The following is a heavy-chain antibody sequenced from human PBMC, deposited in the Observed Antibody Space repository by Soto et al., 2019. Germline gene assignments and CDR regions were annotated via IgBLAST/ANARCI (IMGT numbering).Heavy chain of an antibody. D-gene: IGHD3-22*01. CDR2: IYWDDDK. V-gene: IGHV2-5*02. Sequence: QITLKESGPTLVKPTQTLTLTCTFSGFSLSTSGVGVGWIRQPPGKALEWLALIYWDDDKRYSPSLKSRLTITKDPSKNQVVLTMTNMDPVDTATYYCAHRREDYDRSGDFFHYSGQGTLVTVSS. J-gene: IGHJ4*02. CDR1: GFSLSTSGVG. CDR3: AHRREDYDRSGDFFHY.